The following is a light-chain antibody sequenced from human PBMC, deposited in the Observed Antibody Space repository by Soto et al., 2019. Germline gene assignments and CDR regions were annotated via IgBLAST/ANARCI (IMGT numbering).Light chain of an antibody. Sequence: EIVMTQSPGTLSLSPGERATISCRASQVIGSRYLAWYHQKSGQAPRLLIYGASSRATGIPDRFSGSGSGTNFTLTISRLEPEDFGVYSCQQFGSSIHHSFGQGTKLEIK. CDR2: GAS. CDR3: QQFGSSIHHS. CDR1: QVIGSRY. V-gene: IGKV3-20*01. J-gene: IGKJ2*01.